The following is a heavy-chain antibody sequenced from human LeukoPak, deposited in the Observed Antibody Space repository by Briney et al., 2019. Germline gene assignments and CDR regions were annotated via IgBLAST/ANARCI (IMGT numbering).Heavy chain of an antibody. CDR2: ISAYNGNT. CDR3: ARAPGSGHYGDSRFGFDP. Sequence: GASVKVSCKASGYTFTSYGISWVRQAPGQGLEWMGWISAYNGNTNYAQKLQGRVTMTTDTSTSTAYMELRSLRSDDTAVYYCARAPGSGHYGDSRFGFDPWGQGTLVTVSS. D-gene: IGHD4-17*01. V-gene: IGHV1-18*01. CDR1: GYTFTSYG. J-gene: IGHJ5*02.